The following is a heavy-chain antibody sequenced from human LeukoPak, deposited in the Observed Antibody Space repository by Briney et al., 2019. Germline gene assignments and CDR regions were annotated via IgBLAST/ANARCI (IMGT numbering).Heavy chain of an antibody. J-gene: IGHJ6*03. V-gene: IGHV4-34*01. D-gene: IGHD3-10*01. Sequence: SETLSLTCAVYGGSFSGYYWSWIRQPPGKGLEWIGEINHSGSTNYNPSLKSRVTISVDTSKNQFSLKVISVTAADTAVYYCARAAKHFRGGLSFYYMDVWGKGTTVTISS. CDR2: INHSGST. CDR1: GGSFSGYY. CDR3: ARAAKHFRGGLSFYYMDV.